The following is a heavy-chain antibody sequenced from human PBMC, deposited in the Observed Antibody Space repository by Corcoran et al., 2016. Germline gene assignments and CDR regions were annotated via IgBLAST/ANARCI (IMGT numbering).Heavy chain of an antibody. CDR2: ISYDGSNK. D-gene: IGHD3-22*01. CDR3: AGYDSRGYYTDFDY. Sequence: QVQLVESGGGVVQPGRSLRLSCAASGFTFSSYGMHWVRQAPGKGLEWVAVISYDGSNKYYADSVKGRFTISRDNSKNTLYLQMNSLRAEETAVYYCAGYDSRGYYTDFDYWGQGTLVTVSS. J-gene: IGHJ4*02. V-gene: IGHV3-30*03. CDR1: GFTFSSYG.